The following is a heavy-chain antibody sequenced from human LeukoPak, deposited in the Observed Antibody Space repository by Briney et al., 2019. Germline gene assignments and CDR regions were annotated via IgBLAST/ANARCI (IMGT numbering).Heavy chain of an antibody. CDR2: IRYDGSNK. D-gene: IGHD5-12*01. J-gene: IGHJ3*01. Sequence: GGSLRLSCAASGFTFSSYGMHWVRQAPGKGLEWVAFIRYDGSNKYYADSVKGRFTISRDNSKNTVYLDMNSLRAEDTAVYHCARAVDIVATTPFDLWGQGTMVTVSS. CDR1: GFTFSSYG. V-gene: IGHV3-30*02. CDR3: ARAVDIVATTPFDL.